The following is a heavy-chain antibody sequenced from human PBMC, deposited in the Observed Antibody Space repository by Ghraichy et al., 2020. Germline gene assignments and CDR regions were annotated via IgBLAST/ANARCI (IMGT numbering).Heavy chain of an antibody. CDR1: GGSFSGYH. J-gene: IGHJ6*03. CDR3: SRGRSAIRGDYENEYYYYYMDV. V-gene: IGHV4-34*01. D-gene: IGHD4-17*01. CDR2: INHFGTT. Sequence: SETLSLTCAVYGGSFSGYHWSWIRQPPGKGLEWIGEINHFGTTNYNPSLRSRLSMSVDTSKNQFSLRLSSVTAADAAVYFCSRGRSAIRGDYENEYYYYYMDVWGKGTAVTVSS.